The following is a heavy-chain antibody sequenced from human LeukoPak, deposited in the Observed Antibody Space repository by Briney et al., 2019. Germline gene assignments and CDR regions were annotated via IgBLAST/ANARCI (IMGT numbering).Heavy chain of an antibody. D-gene: IGHD3-10*01. CDR3: ARDFGSGSYLDY. CDR1: GYTLTIFA. V-gene: IGHV1-3*04. J-gene: IGHJ4*02. CDR2: LNTGNGET. Sequence: ASVKVSCKPPGYTLTIFATHWVRHAPEERLEWMGWLNTGNGETKYSENFEGRVTMTRDTSTSTIYVEVRSLTSEDTGLYYCARDFGSGSYLDYWGQGTLLTVSS.